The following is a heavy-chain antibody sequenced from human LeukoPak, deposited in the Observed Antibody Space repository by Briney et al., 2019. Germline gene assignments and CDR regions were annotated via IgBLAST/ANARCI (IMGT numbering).Heavy chain of an antibody. CDR1: GYSISSGYY. CDR3: ARRPGGHIDY. J-gene: IGHJ4*02. D-gene: IGHD2-8*02. CDR2: IYYSGST. Sequence: PSETLSLTCTVSGYSISSGYYWGWIRQPPGKGLEWIGSIYYSGSTYYNPSLKSRVTISVDTSKNQFSLKLSSVTAADTAVYYCARRPGGHIDYWGQGTLVTVSS. V-gene: IGHV4-38-2*02.